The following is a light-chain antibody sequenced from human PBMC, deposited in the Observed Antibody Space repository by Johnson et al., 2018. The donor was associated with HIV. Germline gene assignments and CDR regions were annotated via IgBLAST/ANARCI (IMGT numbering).Light chain of an antibody. CDR2: DTD. CDR1: SSNIGNNS. V-gene: IGLV1-51*01. Sequence: QSVLTQPPSVSAAPGQTVTIPCSGTSSNIGNNSVSWCQRLPGTAPKLLIHDTDERPPGIPDRFSGSKSGTSATLGITVLLTGDEAAYHCGTWDSSLSAYVFGTGTKVTVL. J-gene: IGLJ1*01. CDR3: GTWDSSLSAYV.